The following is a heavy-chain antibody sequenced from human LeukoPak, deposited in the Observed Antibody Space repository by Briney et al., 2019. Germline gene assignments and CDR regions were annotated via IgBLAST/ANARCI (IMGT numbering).Heavy chain of an antibody. D-gene: IGHD3-9*01. Sequence: PSETLSLTCAVYGGSFSGYYWSWIRQPPGKGLEWIGEINHSGSTNYNPSLKSRVTISVDTSKNQFSLKLSSVTAADTAAYYCARGGTRLRYFDWLLGWYFDYWGQGTLVTVSS. CDR2: INHSGST. J-gene: IGHJ4*02. CDR3: ARGGTRLRYFDWLLGWYFDY. CDR1: GGSFSGYY. V-gene: IGHV4-34*01.